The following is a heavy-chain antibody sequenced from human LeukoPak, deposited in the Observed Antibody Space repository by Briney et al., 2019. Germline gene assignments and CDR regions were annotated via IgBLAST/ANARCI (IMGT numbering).Heavy chain of an antibody. D-gene: IGHD5-12*01. J-gene: IGHJ4*02. CDR3: ARQRGYSDYDHRYFDS. V-gene: IGHV1-18*01. CDR2: ISAYNGNT. Sequence: EASVKVSCKASGYTFTTYGISWVRQAPGQGLEWMGWISAYNGNTKYAQKVQGRVTMTRDTPTSTAYMELRSLTSDDTAVYYCARQRGYSDYDHRYFDSWGQGTLVTVSS. CDR1: GYTFTTYG.